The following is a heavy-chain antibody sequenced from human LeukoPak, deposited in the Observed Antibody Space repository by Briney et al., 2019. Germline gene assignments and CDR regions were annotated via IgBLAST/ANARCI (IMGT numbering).Heavy chain of an antibody. V-gene: IGHV4-38-2*02. D-gene: IGHD1-26*01. CDR1: GYSISSAYY. Sequence: SETLSITCAVSGYSISSAYYWGWIRQPPGKGLEWIVSIYPSGNTYYNPSLKSRVTISVDTSKNEFSLNLRSVTAADTAIYYCARDRRWDYCFDYWGQGTLVTVSS. CDR2: IYPSGNT. CDR3: ARDRRWDYCFDY. J-gene: IGHJ4*02.